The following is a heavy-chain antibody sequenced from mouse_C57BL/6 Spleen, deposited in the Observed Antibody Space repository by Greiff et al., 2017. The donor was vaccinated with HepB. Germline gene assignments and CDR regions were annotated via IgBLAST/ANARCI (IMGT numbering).Heavy chain of an antibody. V-gene: IGHV1-50*01. D-gene: IGHD1-1*01. CDR2: IDPSDSYT. J-gene: IGHJ1*03. CDR1: GYTFTSYW. CDR3: ASKLENYGSTWYFDV. Sequence: VQLRQSGAELVKPGASVKLSCKASGYTFTSYWMQWVKQRPGQGLEWIGEIDPSDSYTNYNQKFKGKATLTVDTSSSTAYMQLRRLTSEDSAVYYCASKLENYGSTWYFDVWGTGTTVTVSS.